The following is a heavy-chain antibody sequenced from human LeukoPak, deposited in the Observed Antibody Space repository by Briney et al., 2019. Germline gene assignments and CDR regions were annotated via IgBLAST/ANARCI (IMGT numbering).Heavy chain of an antibody. CDR1: GFTFSSYA. CDR2: ISGSGGST. D-gene: IGHD6-6*01. CDR3: AKDVGSSSAAGYFQH. V-gene: IGHV3-23*01. Sequence: GGSLRLSCAASGFTFSSYAMSWVRQAPGKGLEWVSAISGSGGSTYYADSVKGRFTISRDNSKNTLYLQMNSLRAEDTAVYYCAKDVGSSSAAGYFQHWGQGTLVTVSS. J-gene: IGHJ1*01.